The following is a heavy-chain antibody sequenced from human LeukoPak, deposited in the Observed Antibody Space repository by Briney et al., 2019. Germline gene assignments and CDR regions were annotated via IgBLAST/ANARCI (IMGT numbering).Heavy chain of an antibody. J-gene: IGHJ4*02. CDR3: ARSFSSGFIDS. Sequence: PSETLSLTCTVSGGSISSYYWSWLRQPPGKGLEWIGYIYYSGRTNYNPSLKSRVTISIDTSKNQFSLKLRSVTAADTAVYYCARSFSSGFIDSWGQGTLVTVSS. CDR2: IYYSGRT. V-gene: IGHV4-59*01. CDR1: GGSISSYY. D-gene: IGHD6-19*01.